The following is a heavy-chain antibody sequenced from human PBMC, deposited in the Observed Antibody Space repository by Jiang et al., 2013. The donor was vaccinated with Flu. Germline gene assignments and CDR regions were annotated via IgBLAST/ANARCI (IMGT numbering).Heavy chain of an antibody. D-gene: IGHD2-21*02. CDR2: INSDGSST. Sequence: WVSRINSDGSSTSYADSVKGRFTISRDNAKNTLYLQMNSLRAEDTAVYYCVKAYCGGDCYSDYWGQGTLVTVSS. J-gene: IGHJ4*02. V-gene: IGHV3-74*01. CDR3: VKAYCGGDCYSDY.